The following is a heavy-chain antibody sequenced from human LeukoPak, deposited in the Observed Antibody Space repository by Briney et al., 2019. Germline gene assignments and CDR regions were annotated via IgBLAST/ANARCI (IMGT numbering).Heavy chain of an antibody. CDR1: GGSFSGYY. D-gene: IGHD3-3*01. Sequence: SETLSLTCAVYGGSFSGYYWSWIRQPPGKGLEWIGEINHSGSTNYNPSLKSRVTISVDTSKNQFSPKLSSVTAADTAVYYCARGPYDFWSGYPPVGYYYYYYGMDVWGQGTTVTVSS. CDR2: INHSGST. J-gene: IGHJ6*02. V-gene: IGHV4-34*01. CDR3: ARGPYDFWSGYPPVGYYYYYYGMDV.